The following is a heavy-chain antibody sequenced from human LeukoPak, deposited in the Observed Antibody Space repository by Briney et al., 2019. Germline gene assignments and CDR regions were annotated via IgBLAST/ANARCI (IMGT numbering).Heavy chain of an antibody. CDR2: INSNSGGT. V-gene: IGHV1-2*02. D-gene: IGHD1-26*01. CDR1: GYTFTGYY. Sequence: ASVEVSCKASGYTFTGYYMHWVRQAPGEGLEWMGWINSNSGGTNYAQKFQGRVTMTRDTSISTAYMELSRLRSDDTAVYYCARDRVGGSYRYWGQGTLVTVSS. J-gene: IGHJ4*02. CDR3: ARDRVGGSYRY.